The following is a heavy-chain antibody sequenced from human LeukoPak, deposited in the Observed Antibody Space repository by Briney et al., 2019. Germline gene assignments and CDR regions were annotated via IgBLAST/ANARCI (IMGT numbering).Heavy chain of an antibody. CDR3: ALGYSYGTRWGYYYYYYMDV. V-gene: IGHV1-2*02. D-gene: IGHD5-18*01. J-gene: IGHJ6*03. CDR2: INPNSGGT. CDR1: GYTFTGYY. Sequence: ASVKVSCKASGYTFTGYYMHWVRQAPGQGLEWMGWINPNSGGTNYAQKFQGRVTMTRDTSISTAYMEPSRLRSDDTAVYYCALGYSYGTRWGYYYYYYMDVWGKGTTVTVSS.